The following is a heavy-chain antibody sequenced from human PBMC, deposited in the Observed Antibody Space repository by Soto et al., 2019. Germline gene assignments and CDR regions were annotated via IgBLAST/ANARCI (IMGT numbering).Heavy chain of an antibody. CDR3: ARGKDGRRAGTYYVDMDV. V-gene: IGHV3-7*01. Sequence: PGGSLRLSCAASGFSFRDYWMTWVRQAPGKGLDWVANIRQDGTEKYYLDSLKGRFTISRDNAKNSVHLLMNSLRAEDTAVYYCARGKDGRRAGTYYVDMDVCGKGTSVTVSS. J-gene: IGHJ6*03. CDR1: GFSFRDYW. CDR2: IRQDGTEK. D-gene: IGHD3-10*02.